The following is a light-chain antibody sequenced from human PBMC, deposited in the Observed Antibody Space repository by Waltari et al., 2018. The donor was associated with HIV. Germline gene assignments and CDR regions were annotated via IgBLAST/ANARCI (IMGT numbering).Light chain of an antibody. J-gene: IGLJ1*01. CDR1: SSVIGTSDY. Sequence: QSALTQPASVAGSPGHSITLSCTGTSSVIGTSDYFSWFQHHPGRPPKLLISDVNNRPSGVSNRFSGSKSGNTASLTISGLRAEDEADYYCNSYTTTNSYIFGSGTKVTVL. V-gene: IGLV2-14*03. CDR2: DVN. CDR3: NSYTTTNSYI.